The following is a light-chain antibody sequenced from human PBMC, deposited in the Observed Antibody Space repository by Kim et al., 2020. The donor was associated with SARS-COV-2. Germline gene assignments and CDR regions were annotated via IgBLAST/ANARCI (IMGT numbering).Light chain of an antibody. CDR2: VEGDGSH. CDR1: SGHSSYA. CDR3: QTWGAGIRV. Sequence: QLVLTQSPSASASLGASVKLTCTLSSGHSSYAIAWQQQQPEKGPRYLMKVEGDGSHNKGDGIPDRFSGSSSGAERYLTITSLQSEDEADYYCQTWGAGIRVFGGGTKLTVL. V-gene: IGLV4-69*01. J-gene: IGLJ3*02.